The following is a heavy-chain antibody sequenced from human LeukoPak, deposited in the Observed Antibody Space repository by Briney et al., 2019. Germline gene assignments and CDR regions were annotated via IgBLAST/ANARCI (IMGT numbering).Heavy chain of an antibody. CDR1: GFTFSSYA. CDR3: VGSSGWYRPTFDY. D-gene: IGHD6-19*01. J-gene: IGHJ4*02. Sequence: GGSLRLSCAASGFTFSSYAMHWVRQAPGKGLEWVAVISYDGSNKYYADSVKGRFTISRDNSKNTLYLQMNSLRAEGTAVYYCVGSSGWYRPTFDYWGQGTLVTVS. CDR2: ISYDGSNK. V-gene: IGHV3-30-3*01.